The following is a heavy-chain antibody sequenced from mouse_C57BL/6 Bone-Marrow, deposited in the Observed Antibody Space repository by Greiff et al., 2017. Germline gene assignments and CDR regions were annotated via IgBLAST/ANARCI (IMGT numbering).Heavy chain of an antibody. CDR1: GFTFSNYW. J-gene: IGHJ3*01. CDR2: IRLKSDNYAT. CDR3: TAGGWLLAY. V-gene: IGHV6-3*01. Sequence: EVQLVESGGGLVQPGGSMKLSCVASGFTFSNYWMNWVRQSPEKGLEWVAQIRLKSDNYATHYAESVKGRFTISRDDSKSSGYLQMNNVRAEDTGIYYCTAGGWLLAYWGQGTLVTVSA. D-gene: IGHD2-3*01.